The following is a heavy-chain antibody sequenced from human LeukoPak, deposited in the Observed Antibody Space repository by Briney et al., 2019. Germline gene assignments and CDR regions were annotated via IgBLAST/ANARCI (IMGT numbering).Heavy chain of an antibody. Sequence: GGSLRLSCAASGFTVSSNYMSWVRQAPGKGLEWVSAISGSGGSTYYADSVKGRFTISRDNSKNTLYLQMNSLRAEDTAVYYCARSMVRGVMYYFGPYYFDYWGQGTLVTVSS. CDR1: GFTVSSNY. V-gene: IGHV3-23*01. CDR3: ARSMVRGVMYYFGPYYFDY. J-gene: IGHJ4*02. D-gene: IGHD3-10*01. CDR2: ISGSGGST.